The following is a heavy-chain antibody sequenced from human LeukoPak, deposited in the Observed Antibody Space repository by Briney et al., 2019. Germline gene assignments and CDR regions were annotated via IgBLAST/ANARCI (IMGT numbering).Heavy chain of an antibody. CDR2: INSDGSST. CDR1: GFTFSSHW. CDR3: TRGYYDFWSGSHDAFDI. J-gene: IGHJ3*02. V-gene: IGHV3-74*01. D-gene: IGHD3-3*01. Sequence: GGPLRLSCAASGFTFSSHWMHWVRQAPGKGLVWVSRINSDGSSTSYADSVKGRFTISRDNAKNTLYLQMNGLRAEDTAVYYCTRGYYDFWSGSHDAFDIWGQGTMVTVSS.